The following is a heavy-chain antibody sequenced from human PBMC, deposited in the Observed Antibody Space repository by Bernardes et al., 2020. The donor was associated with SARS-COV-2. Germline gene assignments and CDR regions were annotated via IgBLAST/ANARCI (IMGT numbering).Heavy chain of an antibody. Sequence: GGSLRLSCAASGFTFSSYWMHWVRQAPGKGLVWVSRINGDGSTTTYADSVKGRFTISRDNAKNTLYLQMNSLRAEDTAVYYCARGTGNYGDWDYWGQGTLVTVSS. D-gene: IGHD1-7*01. J-gene: IGHJ4*02. CDR1: GFTFSSYW. V-gene: IGHV3-74*01. CDR3: ARGTGNYGDWDY. CDR2: INGDGSTT.